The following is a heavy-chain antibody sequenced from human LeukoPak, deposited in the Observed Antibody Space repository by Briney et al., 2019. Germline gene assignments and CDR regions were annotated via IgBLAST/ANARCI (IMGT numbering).Heavy chain of an antibody. CDR1: GFTFSSYS. CDR3: ARALGENWFDP. J-gene: IGHJ5*02. D-gene: IGHD3-10*01. CDR2: ISSSSSYI. Sequence: GGSLRLSCAASGFTFSSYSMNWVRQAPGKGLEWVSSISSSSSYIYYADSVKGRFTISRDNTKNSLYLQMNSLRAEDTAVYYCARALGENWFDPWGQGTLVTVSS. V-gene: IGHV3-21*01.